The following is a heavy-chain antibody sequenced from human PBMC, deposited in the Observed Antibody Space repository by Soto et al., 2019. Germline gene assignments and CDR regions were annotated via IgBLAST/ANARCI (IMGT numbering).Heavy chain of an antibody. CDR2: ISDSSRSI. V-gene: IGHV3-48*02. J-gene: IGHJ6*02. CDR3: ARNMVGGCGMDV. D-gene: IGHD3-10*01. Sequence: PGGSLRLSCAASGFTFRNYYMNWVRQAPGKGLEWVSYISDSSRSIYYADSVKGRFTISRDNAKNSLYLQMNSLRDEDTAVYYCARNMVGGCGMDVWGQGTTVTVSS. CDR1: GFTFRNYY.